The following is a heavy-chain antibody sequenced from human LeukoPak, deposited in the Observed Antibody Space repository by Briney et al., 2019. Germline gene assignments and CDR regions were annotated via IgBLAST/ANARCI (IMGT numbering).Heavy chain of an antibody. CDR3: ARSPGGNARTWLDY. D-gene: IGHD4-23*01. Sequence: ASVKVSCKASGYTFTNYALHWVRQAPGQRLEWMGWTNGATGNTRFSQDFQGRLTITIDTSASIAYMVLSSLRSEDTAVYYCARSPGGNARTWLDYWGQGTLVTVSS. V-gene: IGHV1-3*02. CDR1: GYTFTNYA. J-gene: IGHJ4*02. CDR2: TNGATGNT.